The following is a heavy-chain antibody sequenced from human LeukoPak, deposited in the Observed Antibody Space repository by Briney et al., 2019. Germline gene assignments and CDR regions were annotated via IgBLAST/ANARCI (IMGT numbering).Heavy chain of an antibody. CDR2: ISGNGGST. CDR1: GFTFSSYA. J-gene: IGHJ4*02. CDR3: AKDWYYDILTGLDY. V-gene: IGHV3-23*01. D-gene: IGHD3-9*01. Sequence: GGSLRLSCAASGFTFSSYAMSWVRQAPGKGLEWVSAISGNGGSTYYADSVKGRFTISRDNSKNTLYLQMNSLRAEDTAVYYCAKDWYYDILTGLDYWGQGTLVTVSS.